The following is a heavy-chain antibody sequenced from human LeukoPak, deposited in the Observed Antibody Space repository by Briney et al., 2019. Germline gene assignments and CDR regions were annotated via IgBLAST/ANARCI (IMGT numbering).Heavy chain of an antibody. Sequence: SETLSLICNVSGGSISSYYWSWIRQPPGKGLEWIGYVHHSGSTNYNPSLKSRVTISVDTSKNQFSLKLSSVTTADTAVYYCARVEEGYGSGRRGNFYYYYMDVWGKGTTVTISS. CDR2: VHHSGST. CDR1: GGSISSYY. CDR3: ARVEEGYGSGRRGNFYYYYMDV. J-gene: IGHJ6*03. V-gene: IGHV4-59*01. D-gene: IGHD3-10*01.